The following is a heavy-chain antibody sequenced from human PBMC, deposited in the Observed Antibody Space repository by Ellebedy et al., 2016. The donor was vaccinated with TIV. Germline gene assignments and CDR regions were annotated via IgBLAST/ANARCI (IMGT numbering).Heavy chain of an antibody. CDR3: TKRGAASRGSSNYYMDV. V-gene: IGHV3-23*01. CDR1: GFTFRNYA. CDR2: INSSGGAS. Sequence: GESLKISXAAAGFTFRNYAMSWVRQVPGKGLECVSIINSSGGASLYADSVRGRFTISRDNSKNTLYLQLNSLRAEDTAIYYCTKRGAASRGSSNYYMDVWGKGTTVTVSS. D-gene: IGHD6-25*01. J-gene: IGHJ6*03.